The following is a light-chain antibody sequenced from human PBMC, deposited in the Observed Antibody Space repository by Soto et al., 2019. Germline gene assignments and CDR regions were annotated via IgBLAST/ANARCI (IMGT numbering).Light chain of an antibody. J-gene: IGKJ4*01. CDR3: QQYFSYPLT. CDR2: WAS. V-gene: IGKV4-1*01. CDR1: QTISYTSINKTY. Sequence: DIVMTQSPDSLAVSLGERATISCKSSQTISYTSINKTYLAWYQQRPGQPPKLLIYWASIRGSGVPDRLSGSGFGTDFTLTVSSLQTEDVAVYYCQQYFSYPLTFGGGTKVEV.